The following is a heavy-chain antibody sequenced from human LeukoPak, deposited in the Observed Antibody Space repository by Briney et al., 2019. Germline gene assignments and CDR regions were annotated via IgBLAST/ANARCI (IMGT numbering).Heavy chain of an antibody. Sequence: GASVKVSCKASGGTFSNYAINWVRQAPGQGLEWMGGIIPIFGSANYAQKFQGRVTMTRNTSISTAYMELSSLRSEDTAVYYCARGGMYTRDYYYGMDVWGQGTTVTVSS. D-gene: IGHD1-14*01. V-gene: IGHV1-69*05. CDR3: ARGGMYTRDYYYGMDV. CDR2: IIPIFGSA. CDR1: GGTFSNYA. J-gene: IGHJ6*02.